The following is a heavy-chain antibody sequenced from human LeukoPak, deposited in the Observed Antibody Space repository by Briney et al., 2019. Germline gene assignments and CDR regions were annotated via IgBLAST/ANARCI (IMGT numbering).Heavy chain of an antibody. CDR1: GGTFSRYA. CDR3: ARERYCSTTSCYLWFDP. J-gene: IGHJ5*02. Sequence: SVKVSCKASGGTFSRYAISWVRQAPGQGLEWMGGIIPIFGTANYAQKFQGRVTITADKSTSTAYMELSSLRSEDTAVYYCARERYCSTTSCYLWFDPWGQGTLVTVSS. V-gene: IGHV1-69*06. D-gene: IGHD2-2*01. CDR2: IIPIFGTA.